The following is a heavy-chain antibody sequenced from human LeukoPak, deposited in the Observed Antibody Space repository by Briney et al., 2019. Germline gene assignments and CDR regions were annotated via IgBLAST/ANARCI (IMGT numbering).Heavy chain of an antibody. CDR2: IYYSAST. Sequence: ETHSLIFTVRGGSNSSSSSCSRWLRKPPGEGLGWIGSIYYSASTYYNPSLKTRFTISVDTSKNQFSLKLSSATAADTAVYYCARDRNYMDVWGKGTTVTVSS. CDR3: ARDRNYMDV. CDR1: GGSNSSSSSC. V-gene: IGHV4-39*07. J-gene: IGHJ6*03.